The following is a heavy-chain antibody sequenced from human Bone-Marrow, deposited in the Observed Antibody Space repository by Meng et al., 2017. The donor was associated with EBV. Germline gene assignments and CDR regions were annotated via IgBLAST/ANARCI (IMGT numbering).Heavy chain of an antibody. CDR3: ATTDPLRFDY. V-gene: IGHV4/OR15-8*01. CDR2: IYHSGST. Sequence: QLHLPASGPGVVQPSAPLALTCVVSCGSVSSSSRWSWVRQPPGKGLQWIGEIYHSGSTNYNPSLKSRVTISVDKSKNLFSLRLNSVTAADTAVYYCATTDPLRFDYWGQGTLVTVSS. J-gene: IGHJ4*02. CDR1: CGSVSSSSR.